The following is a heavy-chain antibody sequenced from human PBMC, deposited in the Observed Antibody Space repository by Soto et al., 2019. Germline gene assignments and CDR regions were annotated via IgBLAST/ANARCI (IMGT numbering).Heavy chain of an antibody. CDR2: ITSSGSTI. CDR3: ARGNPPINIY. V-gene: IGHV3-48*03. Sequence: EVQLVESGGGLVQPGGSLRLSCAASGFTFSNSEMNWVRQAPGKGLEWISYITSSGSTIYYADSVKGRFTISRDNAKNSLYLQMNSLRAEDTAVYYCARGNPPINIYWGQGTLVTVSS. J-gene: IGHJ4*02. CDR1: GFTFSNSE.